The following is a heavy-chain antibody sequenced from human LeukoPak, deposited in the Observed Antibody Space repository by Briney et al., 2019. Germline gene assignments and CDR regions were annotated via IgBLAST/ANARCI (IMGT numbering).Heavy chain of an antibody. Sequence: GGSLRLSCAASGFTVSSNYMSWVRQAPGKGLEWVSVIYSGGSTYYADSVKGRFTISRDNSKNTLYLQMNSLRAEDTAVYYCARSGLWFGELLTEGYYFDSWGQGALVTVSS. CDR2: IYSGGST. CDR1: GFTVSSNY. V-gene: IGHV3-66*01. D-gene: IGHD3-10*01. J-gene: IGHJ4*02. CDR3: ARSGLWFGELLTEGYYFDS.